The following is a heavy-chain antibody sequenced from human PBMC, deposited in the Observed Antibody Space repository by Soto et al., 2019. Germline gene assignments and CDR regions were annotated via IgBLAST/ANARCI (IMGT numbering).Heavy chain of an antibody. D-gene: IGHD4-17*01. CDR1: GYSFTTYW. CDR3: ARQGNTTYGGNWLDP. V-gene: IGHV5-51*01. Sequence: PGESLKISCKASGYSFTTYWIAWVRRMPGKGLEWMGIIYPGDSITRYNPSFQGQVTISADKSFSTAYLQWSSLKAADTAAYYCARQGNTTYGGNWLDPWGQGTLVTVSS. J-gene: IGHJ5*02. CDR2: IYPGDSIT.